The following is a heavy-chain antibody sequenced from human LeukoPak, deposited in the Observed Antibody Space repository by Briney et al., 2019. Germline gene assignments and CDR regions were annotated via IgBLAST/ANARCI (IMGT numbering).Heavy chain of an antibody. CDR3: ARGRVLSSFDY. Sequence: ASVKVSCRASGYSFTSYDINWVRQAPGQGLEWMGWMNPKSGNTGYAQKFKGRVTMTSKASISTAYMELSSLRSEDTAVYYCARGRVLSSFDYWGQGTLVAVSS. CDR2: MNPKSGNT. CDR1: GYSFTSYD. V-gene: IGHV1-8*01. J-gene: IGHJ4*02. D-gene: IGHD3-10*02.